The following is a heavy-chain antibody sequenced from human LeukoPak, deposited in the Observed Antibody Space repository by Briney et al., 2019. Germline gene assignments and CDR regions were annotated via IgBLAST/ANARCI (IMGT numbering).Heavy chain of an antibody. CDR3: VKETSLTGAGDC. J-gene: IGHJ4*02. CDR2: ISGSGSNT. CDR1: GLTFSAYG. V-gene: IGHV3-23*01. D-gene: IGHD1-20*01. Sequence: PGGTLRLSCAASGLTFSAYGMSWVRQAPGKGLEWVSAISGSGSNTYYADSVKGRFTISRDNSKNTLNLQMNNLRADDTAVYFCVKETSLTGAGDCWGQGILVTVSS.